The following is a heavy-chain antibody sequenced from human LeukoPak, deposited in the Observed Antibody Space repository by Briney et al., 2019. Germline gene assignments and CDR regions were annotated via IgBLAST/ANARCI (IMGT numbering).Heavy chain of an antibody. V-gene: IGHV4-34*01. J-gene: IGHJ4*02. Sequence: SETLSLTCAVYGGSFSGYYWSWIRQPPGKGLEWIGEINHSGSTNYNPSLKSRVTISVDTSKNQFSLKLSSVTAADTAVYYCARVGRITIFGVVREFDYWGQGTLVTVSS. CDR1: GGSFSGYY. CDR2: INHSGST. D-gene: IGHD3-3*01. CDR3: ARVGRITIFGVVREFDY.